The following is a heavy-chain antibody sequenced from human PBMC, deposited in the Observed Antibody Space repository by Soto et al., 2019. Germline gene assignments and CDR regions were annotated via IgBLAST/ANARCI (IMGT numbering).Heavy chain of an antibody. J-gene: IGHJ4*02. V-gene: IGHV3-23*01. CDR1: GFTFSSYA. D-gene: IGHD2-15*01. Sequence: DVQLLESGGGLVQPEGSLRLSCAASGFTFSSYAMGWVRQGPGKGLEWVAVVGIGGSTHYADSVRGRFTISRDNSKNTLSLQMNSLTAEDTAVYFCAKRRGAGGHFDYWGQGALVTVSS. CDR2: VGIGGST. CDR3: AKRRGAGGHFDY.